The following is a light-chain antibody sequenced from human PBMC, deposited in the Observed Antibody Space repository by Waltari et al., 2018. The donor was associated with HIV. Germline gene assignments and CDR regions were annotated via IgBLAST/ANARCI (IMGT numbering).Light chain of an antibody. V-gene: IGLV1-47*01. CDR3: AAWDDSLSGVV. CDR2: TNN. CDR1: NSHLGSHY. J-gene: IGLJ2*01. Sequence: QSVLTQPPSASGTPGQRVTISCSGINSHLGSHYVYWYQQLPGTTPKLPIYTNNQRPSGVPDRFSGSKSGTSASLAISGLRSEDEADYYCAAWDDSLSGVVFGGGTKLTVL.